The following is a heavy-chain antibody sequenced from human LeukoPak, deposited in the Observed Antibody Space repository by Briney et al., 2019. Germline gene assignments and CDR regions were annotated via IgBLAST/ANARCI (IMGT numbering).Heavy chain of an antibody. CDR3: AKDLRYSGSYLFDC. CDR1: GFIFDDYA. D-gene: IGHD1-26*01. CDR2: IGWNSASI. Sequence: PGGSLRLSCAASGFIFDDYAMHWVRQAPGKGLEWVSGIGWNSASIDYADSVKGRFTISRDNAKNSLYLQMNSLRDEDTALYYCAKDLRYSGSYLFDCWGQGTLVTASS. J-gene: IGHJ4*02. V-gene: IGHV3-9*01.